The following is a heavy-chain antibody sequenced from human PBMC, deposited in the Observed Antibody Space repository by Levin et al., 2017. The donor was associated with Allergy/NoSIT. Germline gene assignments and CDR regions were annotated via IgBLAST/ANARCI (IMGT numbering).Heavy chain of an antibody. D-gene: IGHD5-12*01. J-gene: IGHJ3*02. V-gene: IGHV3-23*01. CDR3: AKMSRYSGYISAFDI. Sequence: GESLKISCAASGFTFSSYAMSWVRQAPGKGLEWVSAISGSGGSTYYADSVKGRFTISRDNSKNTLYLQMNSLRAEDTAVYYCAKMSRYSGYISAFDIWGQGTMVTVSS. CDR1: GFTFSSYA. CDR2: ISGSGGST.